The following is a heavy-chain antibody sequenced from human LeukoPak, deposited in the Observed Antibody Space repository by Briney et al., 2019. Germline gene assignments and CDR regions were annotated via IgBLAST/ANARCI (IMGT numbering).Heavy chain of an antibody. CDR1: GGSISSYY. Sequence: KASETLSLTCTVSGGSISSYYWSWIRQPPGKGLEWIGYIYYSGSTNYNPSLKSRVTISVDTSKNQFSLKLSSVTAADTAVYYCARGLAFDYWGQGTLLTVSS. V-gene: IGHV4-59*01. D-gene: IGHD6-6*01. CDR2: IYYSGST. CDR3: ARGLAFDY. J-gene: IGHJ4*02.